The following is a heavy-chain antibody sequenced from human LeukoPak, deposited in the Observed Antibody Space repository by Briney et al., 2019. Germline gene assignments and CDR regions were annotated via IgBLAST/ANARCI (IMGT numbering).Heavy chain of an antibody. D-gene: IGHD2-15*01. CDR1: GFTFSSYG. Sequence: GGSLRLSCAASGFTFSSYGMSWVRQAPGKGLVWVSHIDSDGSSTSYADSVKGRFTISRDNAKNTLYLQMNSLRAEDTAVYYCARDRDCSGGSCYSGLPHPVENWFDSWGQGTLVTVSS. V-gene: IGHV3-74*01. CDR3: ARDRDCSGGSCYSGLPHPVENWFDS. CDR2: IDSDGSST. J-gene: IGHJ5*01.